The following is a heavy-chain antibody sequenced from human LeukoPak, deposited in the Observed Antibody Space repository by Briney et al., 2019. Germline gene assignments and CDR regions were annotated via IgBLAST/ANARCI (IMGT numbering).Heavy chain of an antibody. V-gene: IGHV4-30-4*01. CDR2: IYYSGST. CDR3: ARGTWSSSIDY. Sequence: PSETLSLTCTVSGGSISSGDYYWSWIRQPPGKGLEWIGYIYYSGSTYYNPSLKSRLTISGDTSKNQFSLRLSSVTAADTAVYYCARGTWSSSIDYWGQGTLVTVSS. CDR1: GGSISSGDYY. D-gene: IGHD6-6*01. J-gene: IGHJ4*02.